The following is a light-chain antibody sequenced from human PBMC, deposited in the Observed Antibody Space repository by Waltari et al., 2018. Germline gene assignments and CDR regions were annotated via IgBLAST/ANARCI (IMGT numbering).Light chain of an antibody. J-gene: IGLJ3*02. V-gene: IGLV1-44*01. CDR3: ATWDVTLNGVV. CDR2: KND. Sequence: QSVLTQPPSASGTPGQTVTISCSGNTYNIGQSTVSWYQQVPGTAPKLLIYKNDERPSGVPGRFSGSKSGTSASLAISGLQSDDDSDYFCATWDVTLNGVVFGGGTRLTVL. CDR1: TYNIGQST.